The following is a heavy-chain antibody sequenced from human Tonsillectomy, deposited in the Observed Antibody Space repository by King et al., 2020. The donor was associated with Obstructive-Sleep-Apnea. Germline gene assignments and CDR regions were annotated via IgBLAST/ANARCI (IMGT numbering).Heavy chain of an antibody. V-gene: IGHV4-59*08. Sequence: VQLQESGPGLVKPSETLSLNCTDFGGSISSYYWSWIRQPPGKGLEWIGYIYYSGSINYNPSLKSRVTISVDTSKNQFSLKLRSVTAADTAIYYCATYFTLGGYKSGWFDSWGQGTLVTVSS. CDR1: GGSISSYY. D-gene: IGHD5-24*01. CDR2: IYYSGSI. CDR3: ATYFTLGGYKSGWFDS. J-gene: IGHJ5*01.